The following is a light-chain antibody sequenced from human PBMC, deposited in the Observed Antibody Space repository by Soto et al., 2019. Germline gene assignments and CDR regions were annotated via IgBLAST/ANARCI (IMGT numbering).Light chain of an antibody. CDR3: QTWGTGTVV. CDR1: SGHSSYA. Sequence: QLVLTQSPSASASLGASVKLTCTLSSGHSSYASAWHQQQPEKGPRYLMRVNSDGRHIKGDGIPDRFSGSSSGAERYLTISSLQSEDEADYYCQTWGTGTVVFGGGTKLTVL. J-gene: IGLJ2*01. V-gene: IGLV4-69*01. CDR2: VNSDGRH.